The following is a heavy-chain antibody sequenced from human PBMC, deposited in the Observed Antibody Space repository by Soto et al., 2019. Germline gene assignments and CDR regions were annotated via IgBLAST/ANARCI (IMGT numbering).Heavy chain of an antibody. CDR1: DGSFSGYW. J-gene: IGHJ4*02. CDR2: INHSGST. CDR3: ARGAPGF. V-gene: IGHV4-34*02. D-gene: IGHD3-10*01. Sequence: QVQLQQWGAGLLKPSETLSLTCAVYDGSFSGYWWTWIRQTPGRGLEWIGNINHSGSTNYNPSLKSRVALSVDTSKNQFSLNLYSVTAADTAVYYCARGAPGFWGQGTLVTVSS.